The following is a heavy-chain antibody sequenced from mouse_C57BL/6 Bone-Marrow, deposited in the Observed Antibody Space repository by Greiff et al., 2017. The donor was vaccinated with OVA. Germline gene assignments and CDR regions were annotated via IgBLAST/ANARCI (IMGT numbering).Heavy chain of an antibody. Sequence: DVMLVESGGGLVKPGGSLKLSCAASGFTFSSYAMSWVRQTPEKRLEWVATISDGGSYTYYPDNVKGRFTISRDNAKNNLYLQMSHLKSEDTAMYYCARGLGRAYWGQGTLVTVSA. CDR2: ISDGGSYT. V-gene: IGHV5-4*03. CDR3: ARGLGRAY. D-gene: IGHD4-1*01. J-gene: IGHJ3*01. CDR1: GFTFSSYA.